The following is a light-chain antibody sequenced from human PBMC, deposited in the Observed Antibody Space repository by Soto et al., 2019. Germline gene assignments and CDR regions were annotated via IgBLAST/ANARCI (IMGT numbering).Light chain of an antibody. CDR3: SSYTSSSTLG. CDR2: EVS. V-gene: IGLV2-14*01. J-gene: IGLJ1*01. Sequence: QSVLTQPASVSGSPGQSITISCTGTSSDVGGYNYVSWYQQHPGKAPKLMICEVSNRPSGVSNRFSGSKSGNTASLTISGLQAEDEADYYCSSYTSSSTLGFGTGTKVTV. CDR1: SSDVGGYNY.